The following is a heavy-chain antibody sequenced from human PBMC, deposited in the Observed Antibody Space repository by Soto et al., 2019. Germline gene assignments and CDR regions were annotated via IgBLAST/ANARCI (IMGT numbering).Heavy chain of an antibody. D-gene: IGHD1-26*01. Sequence: EVQLLESGGGLVQPGGSLTLSCATSGFTFSTYAMSWVRQAPGKGLEWVSSISGSGGSTYYADSVKGRFTISRENSDNTLYLQMNGQRAEDTAIYSCANVLTGGGAHCWGQGTLGTVSS. CDR2: ISGSGGST. J-gene: IGHJ4*02. CDR1: GFTFSTYA. CDR3: ANVLTGGGAHC. V-gene: IGHV3-23*01.